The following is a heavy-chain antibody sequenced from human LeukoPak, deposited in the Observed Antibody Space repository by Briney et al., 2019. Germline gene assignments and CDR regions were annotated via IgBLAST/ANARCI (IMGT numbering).Heavy chain of an antibody. CDR3: ARFTYTTRPSDV. D-gene: IGHD3-16*01. J-gene: IGHJ6*04. CDR2: IYSSEST. V-gene: IGHV4-4*09. Sequence: SETLSLTCSVSGGSISGYYWRWLRQPPGQTLEWIGYIYSSESTNYNPSLQSRVTISVDASMNQISLRLSCVTAADTAVYYCARFTYTTRPSDVWGKGTTVTVSS. CDR1: GGSISGYY.